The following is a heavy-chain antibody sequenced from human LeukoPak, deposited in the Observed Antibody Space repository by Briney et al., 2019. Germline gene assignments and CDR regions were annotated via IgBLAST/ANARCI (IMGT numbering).Heavy chain of an antibody. D-gene: IGHD3-10*01. J-gene: IGHJ4*02. V-gene: IGHV4-30-4*08. CDR2: IYYSGST. CDR1: GGSISSGDYY. Sequence: SQTLSLTCTVSGGSISSGDYYWSWIRQPPGKGLEWVGYIYYSGSTYYNPSLKSRVTISVDTSKNQFSLKLSSVTAADTAVYYCARDNRMVRGVIWGQGTLVTVSS. CDR3: ARDNRMVRGVI.